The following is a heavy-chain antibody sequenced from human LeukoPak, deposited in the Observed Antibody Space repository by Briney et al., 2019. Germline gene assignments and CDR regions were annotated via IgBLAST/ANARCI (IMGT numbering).Heavy chain of an antibody. CDR2: ISGSGGST. CDR3: AKDLLQDSGSYYNFPNDY. D-gene: IGHD3-10*01. Sequence: PGASLRLSCAASGFTFSSYAMSWVRQAPGKGLEWVSAISGSGGSTYYADSVKGRFTISRDNSKNTLYLQMNSLRAEDTAVYYCAKDLLQDSGSYYNFPNDYWGQGTLVTVSS. V-gene: IGHV3-23*01. CDR1: GFTFSSYA. J-gene: IGHJ4*02.